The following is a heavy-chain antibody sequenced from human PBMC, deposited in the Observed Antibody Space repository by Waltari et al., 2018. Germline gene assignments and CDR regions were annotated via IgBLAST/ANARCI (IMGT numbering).Heavy chain of an antibody. CDR3: AREPHGYSTGGYAADGHFDL. CDR1: EFRFYTFG. CDR2: LCKAGLKS. V-gene: IGHV3-33*08. Sequence: AQLVESGGGVVQPGRSLRLSCTGSEFRFYTFGLHWVRQAPGKGGGWGAALCKAGLKSYNAGSVEGHFILSRDDAKNTVLLQMDDLRVEDTAVYFWAREPHGYSTGGYAADGHFDLWGQGTLVTVSS. J-gene: IGHJ4*02. D-gene: IGHD6-19*01.